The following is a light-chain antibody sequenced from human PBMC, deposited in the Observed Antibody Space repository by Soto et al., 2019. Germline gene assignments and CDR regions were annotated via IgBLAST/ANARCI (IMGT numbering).Light chain of an antibody. CDR1: QSISSW. CDR2: KAS. CDR3: QQYNSYSATWT. V-gene: IGKV1-5*03. J-gene: IGKJ1*01. Sequence: DIQMTQSPSTLSASVGDRVTITCRASQSISSWLAWYQQKPGKAPKLLIYKASSLESGVPSRFSGSGSGTEFTLTISSLQPDDFATYYCQQYNSYSATWTFGQGTK.